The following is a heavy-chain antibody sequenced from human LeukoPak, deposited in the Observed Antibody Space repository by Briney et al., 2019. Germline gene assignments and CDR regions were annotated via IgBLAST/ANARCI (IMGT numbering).Heavy chain of an antibody. J-gene: IGHJ4*02. V-gene: IGHV3-64*01. CDR2: ISSNGGST. CDR1: GFIFSSYA. D-gene: IGHD5-18*01. Sequence: GGSLRLSCAASGFIFSSYAMHWVRQAPGKGLEYVSAISSNGGSTYYANSVKGRFTISRDNSKNTLYLQMGSLRAEDMAVYYCARALPYTAIDYWGQGTLVTVSS. CDR3: ARALPYTAIDY.